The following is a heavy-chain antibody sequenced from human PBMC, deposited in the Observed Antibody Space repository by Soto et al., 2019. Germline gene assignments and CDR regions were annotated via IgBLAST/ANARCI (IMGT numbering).Heavy chain of an antibody. V-gene: IGHV4-31*03. CDR3: ARASRWFGELLTGIDY. D-gene: IGHD3-10*01. CDR2: IYYSGST. J-gene: IGHJ4*02. Sequence: SETLSLTCTVSGGSISSGGYYWSWIRQHPGKGLEWIGYIYYSGSTYYNPSLKSRVTISVDTSKNQFSLKLSSVTAADTAVYYCARASRWFGELLTGIDYWGQGTLVTVSS. CDR1: GGSISSGGYY.